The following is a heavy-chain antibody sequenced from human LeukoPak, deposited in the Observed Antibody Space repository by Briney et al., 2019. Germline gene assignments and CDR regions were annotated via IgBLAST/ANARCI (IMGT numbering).Heavy chain of an antibody. V-gene: IGHV1-18*01. CDR3: ARGGAIGVDY. Sequence: ASLKLSCTASGFTFVNYGFTWVRQAPGQGLEWMGWIANNGNTNYAQHLQGRVTLTTNLTTSTAYMGLRSHRSGDTGVYFCARGGAIGVDYWGQGTPVTVSS. D-gene: IGHD3-16*01. CDR2: IANNGNT. CDR1: GFTFVNYG. J-gene: IGHJ4*02.